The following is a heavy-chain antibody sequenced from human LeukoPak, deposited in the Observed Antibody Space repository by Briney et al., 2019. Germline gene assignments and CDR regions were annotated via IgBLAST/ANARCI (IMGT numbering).Heavy chain of an antibody. V-gene: IGHV3-23*01. Sequence: GGSLRLSCAASXXXXSSYAMSWVRQAXXXXLEWVSAISGSGGSTYYADSVKGRFTISRDNSKNTLYLQMNSLRAEDTAVYYCAKDLTGESYWGQGTLVTVSS. CDR1: XXXXSSYA. J-gene: IGHJ4*02. CDR3: AKDLTGESY. D-gene: IGHD1-26*01. CDR2: ISGSGGST.